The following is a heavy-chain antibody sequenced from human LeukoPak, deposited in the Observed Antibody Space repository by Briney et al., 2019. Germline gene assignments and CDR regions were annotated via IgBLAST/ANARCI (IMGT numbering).Heavy chain of an antibody. V-gene: IGHV3-48*03. CDR1: GFTFSSYE. Sequence: QSGGSLRLSCAASGFTFSSYEMNRVRQAPGKGLEWVSYISSSGSTIYYADSVKGRFTISRDNSKNTLYLQMNSLRAEDTAVYYCARDGWKWELDYWGQGTLVTVSS. CDR2: ISSSGSTI. J-gene: IGHJ4*02. CDR3: ARDGWKWELDY. D-gene: IGHD1-26*01.